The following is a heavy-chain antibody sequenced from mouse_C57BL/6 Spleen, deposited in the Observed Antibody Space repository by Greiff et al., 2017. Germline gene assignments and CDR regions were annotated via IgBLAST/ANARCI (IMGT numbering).Heavy chain of an antibody. Sequence: QVQLQQPGAELVKPGASVKLSCKASGYTFTSYWMQWVKQRPGQGLEWIGEIDPSDSYTNYNQTFKGKATLTVDTSSSTAYMQLSSLTSEDSAVYYCARKGVGYAMDYWGQGTSVTVSS. J-gene: IGHJ4*01. V-gene: IGHV1-50*01. CDR2: IDPSDSYT. CDR1: GYTFTSYW. CDR3: ARKGVGYAMDY. D-gene: IGHD1-1*01.